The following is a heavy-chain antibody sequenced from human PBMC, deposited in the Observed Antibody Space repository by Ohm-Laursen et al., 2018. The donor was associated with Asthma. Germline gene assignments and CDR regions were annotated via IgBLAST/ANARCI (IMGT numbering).Heavy chain of an antibody. Sequence: SLRLSCAASGFTFSSYGMHWVRQAPGKGLEWVAVIWYDGSNKYYGDSVKGRFTISRDNSKNTVDLQMNSLRAEDTAVYYCARDGPELPTELDYWGPGTLVTVSS. V-gene: IGHV3-33*01. CDR3: ARDGPELPTELDY. CDR2: IWYDGSNK. D-gene: IGHD1-14*01. J-gene: IGHJ4*02. CDR1: GFTFSSYG.